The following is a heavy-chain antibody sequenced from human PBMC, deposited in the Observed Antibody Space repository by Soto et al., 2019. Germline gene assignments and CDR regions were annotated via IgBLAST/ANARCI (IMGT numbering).Heavy chain of an antibody. D-gene: IGHD2-21*02. Sequence: QVTLKESGPTLVKPTQTLTLTCTVSGLSLRTTGVGVGWVRQPPGKALEGLALLYWDDDQRYSPALRSRLTIANDISENQVVLTMTNMDTVDTATYYCVQSPCGGACLDIYSSHAYHGLDVWGQGTTVTVSS. CDR3: VQSPCGGACLDIYSSHAYHGLDV. V-gene: IGHV2-5*02. CDR2: LYWDDDQ. CDR1: GLSLRTTGVG. J-gene: IGHJ6*02.